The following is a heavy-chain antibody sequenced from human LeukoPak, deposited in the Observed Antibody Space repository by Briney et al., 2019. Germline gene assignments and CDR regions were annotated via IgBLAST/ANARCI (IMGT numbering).Heavy chain of an antibody. D-gene: IGHD5-18*01. V-gene: IGHV1-69*13. CDR3: ATRYTS. Sequence: ASVKVSCMASGGTLSSYTVSWVRQAPGQGLEWMGGIIPVFGTASYAPRFQGRVTITADESTSTVYMELSSLTSDDTAVYYCATRYTSWGQGTLVTVSS. CDR2: IIPVFGTA. J-gene: IGHJ4*02. CDR1: GGTLSSYT.